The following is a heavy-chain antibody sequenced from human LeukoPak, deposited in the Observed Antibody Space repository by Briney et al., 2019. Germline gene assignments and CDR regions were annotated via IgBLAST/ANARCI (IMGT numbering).Heavy chain of an antibody. V-gene: IGHV5-51*01. CDR3: ASLQDYGGNRERRPYYFDS. J-gene: IGHJ4*02. D-gene: IGHD4-23*01. CDR1: GYSFTSYW. CDR2: IYPGDSDT. Sequence: GESLKISCKGSGYSFTSYWSGWVRQMPEKGLEWMGIIYPGDSDTRYSPSFQGQVTISADKSISTAYLQWSSLKASDTAMYYCASLQDYGGNRERRPYYFDSWGQGTLVTVSS.